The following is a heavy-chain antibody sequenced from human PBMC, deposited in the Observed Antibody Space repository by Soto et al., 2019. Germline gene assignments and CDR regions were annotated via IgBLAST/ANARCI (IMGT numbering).Heavy chain of an antibody. CDR3: TTGSVEGV. J-gene: IGHJ6*02. D-gene: IGHD2-15*01. CDR2: IKTKSEGEAT. V-gene: IGHV3-15*07. Sequence: EVQLVESGGGLVKPGGSLRLSCAASDFTITNAWMNWVRQAPGKGLEWVGRIKTKSEGEATDYAAHVKGRCAISRDDSKNSLVIQMNSQKTMDTAVYYCTTGSVEGVWGQRATV. CDR1: DFTITNAW.